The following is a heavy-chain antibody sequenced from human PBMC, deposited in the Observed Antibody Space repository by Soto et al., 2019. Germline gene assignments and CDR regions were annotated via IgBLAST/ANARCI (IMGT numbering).Heavy chain of an antibody. CDR2: INDGGGST. Sequence: EVQLLESGGGLVQPGGSLRLSCAASGFTFSSYAMSWVRQAPGKGLXWVSGINDGGGSTYYADSVKGRFTISRDNXXXXXXXXXXXXXXXXXXXXXXXXXXXXXXXNWFDPWGQGTLVIVSS. CDR3: XXXXXXXXXNWFDP. J-gene: IGHJ5*02. V-gene: IGHV3-23*01. CDR1: GFTFSSYA.